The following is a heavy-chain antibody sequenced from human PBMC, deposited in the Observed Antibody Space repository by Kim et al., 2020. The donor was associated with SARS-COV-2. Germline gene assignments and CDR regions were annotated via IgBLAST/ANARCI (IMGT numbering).Heavy chain of an antibody. CDR3: AREYSSSSADY. D-gene: IGHD6-6*01. CDR2: T. V-gene: IGHV4-39*02. Sequence: THDNPSLKSRVSISVDTSKNQFALKLSSVTAADTAVYYCAREYSSSSADYWGQGTLVTVSS. J-gene: IGHJ4*02.